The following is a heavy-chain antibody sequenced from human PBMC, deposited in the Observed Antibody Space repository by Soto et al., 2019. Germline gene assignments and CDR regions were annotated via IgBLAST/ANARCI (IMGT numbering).Heavy chain of an antibody. CDR3: ASQDYDKSVYYFDY. V-gene: IGHV4-4*07. CDR2: IYNGGIP. Sequence: KPSETLSLTCTVSGGSVSSQYWSWIRQPAGKGLEWIGRIYNGGIPLIHPSLESRVASSLDTSKNQFSLTLSSVTAADTATYYCASQDYDKSVYYFDYWGRGTLVTVSS. CDR1: GGSVSSQY. J-gene: IGHJ4*02. D-gene: IGHD3-22*01.